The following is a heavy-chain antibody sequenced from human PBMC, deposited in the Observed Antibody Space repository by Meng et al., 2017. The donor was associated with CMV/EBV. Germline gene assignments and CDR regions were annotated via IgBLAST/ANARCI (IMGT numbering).Heavy chain of an antibody. D-gene: IGHD3-16*01. J-gene: IGHJ4*02. CDR2: IQVIGHT. Sequence: QVQIQEAGQGLVKASATLSLTCIVAGASIKNYNRNWVRQPAGQGLEWIGLIQVIGHTVYNHSLKSRVTVSLDASKSQFSLTLNSVTAADTATYYCAGSRPGGGARDYWGQGILVTVSS. CDR1: GASIKNYN. V-gene: IGHV4-4*07. CDR3: AGSRPGGGARDY.